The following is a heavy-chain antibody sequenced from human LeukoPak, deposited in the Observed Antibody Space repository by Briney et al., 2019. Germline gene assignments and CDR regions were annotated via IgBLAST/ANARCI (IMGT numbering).Heavy chain of an antibody. J-gene: IGHJ6*02. V-gene: IGHV2-5*02. CDR1: GFSLSTSGVG. D-gene: IGHD2-15*01. Sequence: SGPTLVKPTQTLTLTCTFSGFSLSTSGVGVGWIRQPPGKALEWLSLIYWDDDKRYSPSLKSRLTITKDTSKNQVVLTMTNMDPVDTATYYCAHRNQLGYCSGGSCKDYYYYYGMDVWGRGTTVTVSS. CDR3: AHRNQLGYCSGGSCKDYYYYYGMDV. CDR2: IYWDDDK.